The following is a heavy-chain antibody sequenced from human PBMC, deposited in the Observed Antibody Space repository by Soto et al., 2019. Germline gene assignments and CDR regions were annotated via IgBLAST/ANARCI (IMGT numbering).Heavy chain of an antibody. CDR1: GYTFTSYA. CDR2: INAGNGNT. Sequence: QVQLVQSGAEVKKPGASVKVSCKASGYTFTSYAMHWVRQAPGQRLEWMGWINAGNGNTKYSQKFQGRVTITRDTSASTAYMELSSLRSEDTAVYYCARAISLPTTVVVAATPFDYWGQGTLVTVSS. CDR3: ARAISLPTTVVVAATPFDY. V-gene: IGHV1-3*01. D-gene: IGHD2-15*01. J-gene: IGHJ4*02.